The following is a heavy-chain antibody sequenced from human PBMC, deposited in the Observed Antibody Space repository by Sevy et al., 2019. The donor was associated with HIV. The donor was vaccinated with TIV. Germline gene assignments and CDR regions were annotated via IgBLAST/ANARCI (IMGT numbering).Heavy chain of an antibody. CDR2: INPDSGDT. Sequence: ASVKVSCKASGYTFTGHFMHWVRQAHGQGVEWMGWINPDSGDTKYAQKFQGRVTVTRDTSITTVYMELSSLRSDDTAVYYCAAPGGYRYGSLLDYSGQGSLVTVSS. V-gene: IGHV1-2*02. CDR1: GYTFTGHF. CDR3: AAPGGYRYGSLLDY. J-gene: IGHJ4*02. D-gene: IGHD5-18*01.